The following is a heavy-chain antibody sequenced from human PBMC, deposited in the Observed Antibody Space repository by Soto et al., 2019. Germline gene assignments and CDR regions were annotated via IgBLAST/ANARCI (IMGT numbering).Heavy chain of an antibody. J-gene: IGHJ6*02. Sequence: GGSLRLSCAASGFTFSSYAMSWVRQAPGKGLEWVAVISYDGSNKYYADSVKGRFTISRDNSKNTLYLQMNSLRAEDTAVYYCAKDSITIFGVVIDDYYYYYGMDVWGQGTTVTVSS. D-gene: IGHD3-3*01. CDR2: ISYDGSNK. CDR3: AKDSITIFGVVIDDYYYYYGMDV. V-gene: IGHV3-30*18. CDR1: GFTFSSYA.